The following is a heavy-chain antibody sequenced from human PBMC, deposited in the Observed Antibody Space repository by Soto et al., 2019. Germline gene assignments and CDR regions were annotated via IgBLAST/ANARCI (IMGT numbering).Heavy chain of an antibody. Sequence: EVQVLESGGGLVQPGGSLRLSCAASGFTFSSYAMSWVRQAPGKGLEWVSGVSASGSITSYADSAKGRFTISRDNAKHTVFLQMSSLRAEDTAVYFCAKGDCSGGRCYRGFDYWGQGTLVTVSS. CDR2: VSASGSIT. CDR1: GFTFSSYA. J-gene: IGHJ4*02. V-gene: IGHV3-23*01. CDR3: AKGDCSGGRCYRGFDY. D-gene: IGHD2-15*01.